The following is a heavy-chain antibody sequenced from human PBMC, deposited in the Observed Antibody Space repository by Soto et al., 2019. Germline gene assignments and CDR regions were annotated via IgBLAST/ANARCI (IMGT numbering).Heavy chain of an antibody. Sequence: PGSSLRLSCTASGFTFSSHAMSWVRQAPGKGLEWVSGISGSAYSTYYADSVEGRFTISRDNSKSTLYLQINSLRAEDTAVYYCAKDPHSWGQGTQVTVSS. V-gene: IGHV3-23*01. CDR1: GFTFSSHA. J-gene: IGHJ4*02. CDR3: AKDPHS. CDR2: ISGSAYST.